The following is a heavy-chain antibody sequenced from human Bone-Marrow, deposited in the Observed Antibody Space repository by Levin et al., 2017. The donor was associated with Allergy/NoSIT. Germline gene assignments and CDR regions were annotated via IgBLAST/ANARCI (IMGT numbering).Heavy chain of an antibody. CDR2: IYYSGST. D-gene: IGHD3-10*01. Sequence: SETLSLTCTVSGGSISSYYWSWIRQPPGKGLEWIGYIYYSGSTNYNPSLKSRVTISVDTSKNQFSLKLSSVTAADTAVYYCAREVMVRGVIQGYYFDYWGQGTLVTVSS. J-gene: IGHJ4*02. CDR1: GGSISSYY. V-gene: IGHV4-59*01. CDR3: AREVMVRGVIQGYYFDY.